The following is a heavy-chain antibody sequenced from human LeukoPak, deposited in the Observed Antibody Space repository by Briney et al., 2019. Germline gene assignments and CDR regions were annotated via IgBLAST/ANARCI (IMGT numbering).Heavy chain of an antibody. CDR3: ARGGRLDAFDI. J-gene: IGHJ3*02. D-gene: IGHD1-26*01. CDR2: IKQDGSEE. V-gene: IGHV3-7*04. Sequence: GGSLRLSCAASGFILRSHWMSWVRQAPGRGLEWVAHIKQDGSEEQYVDSVEGRFILSRDDAKNSVYLQMNSLRVDDTAVYYCARGGRLDAFDIWGQGTMVTVSS. CDR1: GFILRSHW.